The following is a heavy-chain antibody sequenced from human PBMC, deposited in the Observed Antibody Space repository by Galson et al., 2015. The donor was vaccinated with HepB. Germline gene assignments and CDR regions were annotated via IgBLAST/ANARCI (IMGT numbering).Heavy chain of an antibody. Sequence: SETLSLTCAVSGGSISSSNWWSWVRQPPGKGLEWIGEIYHSGSTNYNPSLKSRVTISVDKSKNQFSLKLSSVTAADTAVYYCASSYSGSFAFDIWGQGTMVTVSS. CDR1: GGSISSSNW. CDR3: ASSYSGSFAFDI. D-gene: IGHD1-26*01. J-gene: IGHJ3*02. CDR2: IYHSGST. V-gene: IGHV4-4*02.